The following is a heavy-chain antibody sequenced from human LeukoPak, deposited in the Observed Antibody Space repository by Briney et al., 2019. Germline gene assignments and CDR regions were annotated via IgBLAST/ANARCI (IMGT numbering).Heavy chain of an antibody. Sequence: SETLSLTCNVSGDSISSSNYYWGWIRQPPGKGLEWIGSLFYSGSTYYNPSLKSRVTISVDTSKNQFSLKLSSVTAADTAVYYCARQYSSGWYFNYWGQGTLVTVSS. J-gene: IGHJ4*02. CDR3: ARQYSSGWYFNY. V-gene: IGHV4-39*07. D-gene: IGHD6-19*01. CDR1: GDSISSSNYY. CDR2: LFYSGST.